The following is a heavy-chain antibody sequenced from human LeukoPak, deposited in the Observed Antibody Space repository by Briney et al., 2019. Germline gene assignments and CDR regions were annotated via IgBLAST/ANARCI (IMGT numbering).Heavy chain of an antibody. Sequence: GGCLRLSCSASGLTFSTYDMSWVRQAPGKGLEWVSTVRVNGRSTFYADSVKGRFTISRDNSKNTLYLQMNSLRAEDTALYYCAKPGEASNYYFDYWGQGALVTVSS. CDR1: GLTFSTYD. CDR3: AKPGEASNYYFDY. V-gene: IGHV3-23*01. J-gene: IGHJ4*02. CDR2: VRVNGRST. D-gene: IGHD2-21*01.